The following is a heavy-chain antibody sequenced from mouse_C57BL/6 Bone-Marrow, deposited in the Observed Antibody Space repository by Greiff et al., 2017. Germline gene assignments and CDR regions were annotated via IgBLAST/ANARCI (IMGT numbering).Heavy chain of an antibody. CDR3: ARGYDYDYAMDN. J-gene: IGHJ4*01. D-gene: IGHD2-4*01. CDR1: GYSFTDYN. V-gene: IGHV1-39*01. Sequence: VQLQQSGPELVKPGASVKISCKASGYSFTDYNMNWVKQSNGESLEWIGVINPNYGTTSYNQKFKGKATLTVDKSSSTAYMQLNSLTSEDSAVYYCARGYDYDYAMDNGGQGTSVSVSS. CDR2: INPNYGTT.